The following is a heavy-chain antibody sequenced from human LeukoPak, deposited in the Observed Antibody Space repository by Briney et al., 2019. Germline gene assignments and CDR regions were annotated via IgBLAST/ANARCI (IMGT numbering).Heavy chain of an antibody. CDR2: IYYSGST. V-gene: IGHV4-39*07. CDR1: GGSISSSSYY. J-gene: IGHJ3*02. Sequence: PSETLSLTCTVSGGSISSSSYYWGWIRQPPGKGLEWIGSIYYSGSTYYNPSLKSRVTISVDTSKNQFSLKLSSVTAADTAVYYCARGAVTTGQSAPAFDIWGQGTMVTVSS. CDR3: ARGAVTTGQSAPAFDI. D-gene: IGHD4-17*01.